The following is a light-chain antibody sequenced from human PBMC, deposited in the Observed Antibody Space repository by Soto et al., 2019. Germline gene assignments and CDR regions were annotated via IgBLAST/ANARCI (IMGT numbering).Light chain of an antibody. CDR2: DAY. Sequence: EVVLTQSPVTLSLSPGERATLSCRASQSFRGLLAWYHQKPGQAPRLLIYDAYNRATGIPPRFSGSGSGTDFTLTISSLGPEYSAVLYCQQRHLCPIPFGHGTRLQI. V-gene: IGKV3-11*01. CDR3: QQRHLCPIP. J-gene: IGKJ5*01. CDR1: QSFRGL.